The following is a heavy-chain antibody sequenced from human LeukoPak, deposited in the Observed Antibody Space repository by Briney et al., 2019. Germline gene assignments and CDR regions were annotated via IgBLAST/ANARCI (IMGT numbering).Heavy chain of an antibody. CDR1: GFTFSSYA. Sequence: GGFLRLSCAASGFTFSSYAMSWVRQAPGKGLEWVSLISPSGGNTYYADSVRGRFTISRDNSKNTLHLQMSSLRAEDTALYYCAKRGDSSGDSKHFDYWGQGTLVTVSS. J-gene: IGHJ4*02. V-gene: IGHV3-23*01. D-gene: IGHD3-22*01. CDR3: AKRGDSSGDSKHFDY. CDR2: ISPSGGNT.